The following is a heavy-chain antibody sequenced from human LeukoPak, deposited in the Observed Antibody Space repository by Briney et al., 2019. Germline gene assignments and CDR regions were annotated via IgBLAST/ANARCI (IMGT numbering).Heavy chain of an antibody. V-gene: IGHV4-4*02. CDR1: GGSISSSNW. CDR3: ASGQSGSYPRY. CDR2: IYYSGST. D-gene: IGHD1-26*01. J-gene: IGHJ4*02. Sequence: SETLSLTCAVSGGSISSSNWWSWVRQPPGKGLEWIGSIYYSGSTYYNPSLKSRVTISVDTSKNQFSLKLSSVTAADTAVYYCASGQSGSYPRYWGQGTLVSVSS.